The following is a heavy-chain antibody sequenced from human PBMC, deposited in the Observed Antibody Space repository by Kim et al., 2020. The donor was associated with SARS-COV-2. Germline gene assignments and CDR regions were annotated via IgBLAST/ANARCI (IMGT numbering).Heavy chain of an antibody. CDR3: ARVGDFDWSQPYYYYGMDV. CDR2: ISYDGSNK. J-gene: IGHJ6*02. CDR1: GFTFSSYA. D-gene: IGHD3-9*01. Sequence: GGSLRLSCAASGFTFSSYAMHWVRQAPGKGLEWVAVISYDGSNKYYADSVKGRFTISRDNSKNTLYLQMNSLRAEDTAVYYCARVGDFDWSQPYYYYGMDVWGQGTTVTVSS. V-gene: IGHV3-30*04.